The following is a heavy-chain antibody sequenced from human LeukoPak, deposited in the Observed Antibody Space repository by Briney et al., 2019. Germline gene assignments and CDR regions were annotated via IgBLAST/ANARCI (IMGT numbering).Heavy chain of an antibody. V-gene: IGHV4-59*01. Sequence: SETLSLTCTFSGASINTFHWSWIRQPPGKGLEWIGSLYHSGTTDYNPSLQPRVTTSVDASKNEFSLRLNSVTAADTAIYYCATTQRWLAFDYWGQGILVTVSS. CDR2: LYHSGTT. CDR1: GASINTFH. J-gene: IGHJ4*02. CDR3: ATTQRWLAFDY. D-gene: IGHD6-19*01.